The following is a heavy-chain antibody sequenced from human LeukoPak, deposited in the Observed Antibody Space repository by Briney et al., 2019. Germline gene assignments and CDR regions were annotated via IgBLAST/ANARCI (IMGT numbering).Heavy chain of an antibody. V-gene: IGHV4-61*02. Sequence: SQTLSLTCTVSGGSISSGSYYWSWIRQPAGKGLEWIGRIYTSGSTNYNPSLKSRVTMSVDTSNKHFSLKLTSVTAADTAVYHCVRNWDYWGQGTLVTVSS. J-gene: IGHJ4*02. D-gene: IGHD1-1*01. CDR1: GGSISSGSYY. CDR3: VRNWDY. CDR2: IYTSGST.